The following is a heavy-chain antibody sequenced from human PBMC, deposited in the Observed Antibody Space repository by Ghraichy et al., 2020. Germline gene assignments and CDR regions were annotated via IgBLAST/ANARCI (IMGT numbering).Heavy chain of an antibody. Sequence: GGSLRLSCAASGFTFSSYSMNWVRQAPGKGLEWVSSISSSSSYIYYADSVKGRFTISRDNAKNSLYLQMNSLRAEDTAVYYCARDMASIPPLVRGVHYWGQGTLVTVSS. D-gene: IGHD4-23*01. CDR3: ARDMASIPPLVRGVHY. CDR2: ISSSSSYI. J-gene: IGHJ4*02. CDR1: GFTFSSYS. V-gene: IGHV3-21*01.